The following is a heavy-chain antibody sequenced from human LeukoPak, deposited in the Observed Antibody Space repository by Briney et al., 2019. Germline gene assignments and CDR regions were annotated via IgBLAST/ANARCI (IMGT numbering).Heavy chain of an antibody. CDR3: AKDRLPTVDLVFDY. Sequence: QRVASLRLAGAASGLACRSYAMSGVPQAPGKGLEWVSAISGSGGSTYYADSVKGRFTISRDNSKNTLYLQMNSLRAEDTAVYYCAKDRLPTVDLVFDYWGQGTLVTVSS. CDR2: ISGSGGST. CDR1: GLACRSYA. V-gene: IGHV3-23*01. J-gene: IGHJ4*02. D-gene: IGHD5-18*01.